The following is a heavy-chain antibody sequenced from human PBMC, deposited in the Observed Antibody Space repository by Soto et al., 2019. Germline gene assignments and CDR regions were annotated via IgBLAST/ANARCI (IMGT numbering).Heavy chain of an antibody. D-gene: IGHD5-12*01. CDR2: IYNSGTT. CDR3: ARADSGYAHGYYYYGMDV. CDR1: GGSITRGGYY. Sequence: TLSLTCTVSGGSITRGGYYWSWIRQHPGKGLEWIGYIYNSGTTYYNPSLKSRVTISVDTSKNQFSLKLTSVTAADTAVYYFARADSGYAHGYYYYGMDVWGQGTTVTVSS. J-gene: IGHJ6*02. V-gene: IGHV4-31*02.